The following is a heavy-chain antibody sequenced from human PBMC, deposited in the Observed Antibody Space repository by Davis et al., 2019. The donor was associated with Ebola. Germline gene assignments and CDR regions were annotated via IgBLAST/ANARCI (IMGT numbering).Heavy chain of an antibody. CDR1: GGSFSGYY. Sequence: SETLSLACAVYGGSFSGYYWSWIRQPPGKGLEWIGEINHSGSTNYNPSLKSRVTISVDTSKNQFSLKLSSVTAADTAVYYCARDPPGWPWGQGTLATVSS. CDR3: ARDPPGWP. V-gene: IGHV4-34*01. CDR2: INHSGST. D-gene: IGHD5-24*01. J-gene: IGHJ4*02.